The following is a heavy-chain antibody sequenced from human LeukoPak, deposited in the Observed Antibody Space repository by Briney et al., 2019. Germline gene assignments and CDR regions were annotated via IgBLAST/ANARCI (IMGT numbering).Heavy chain of an antibody. D-gene: IGHD2-2*01. CDR2: IYTSGST. V-gene: IGHV4-61*02. CDR3: ARDLEGYCSSTSCYGWFDP. J-gene: IGHJ5*02. CDR1: GGSISSGSYY. Sequence: SETLSLTCTVSGGSISSGSYYWSWIRQPAGEGLEWIGRIYTSGSTNYNPSLKSRVTISVDTSKNQFSLKLSSVTAADTAVYYCARDLEGYCSSTSCYGWFDPWGQGTLVTVPS.